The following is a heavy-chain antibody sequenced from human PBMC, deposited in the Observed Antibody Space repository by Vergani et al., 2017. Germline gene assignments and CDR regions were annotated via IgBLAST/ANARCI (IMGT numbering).Heavy chain of an antibody. CDR3: ARDTVTGSRYFDY. V-gene: IGHV3-30*02. CDR2: IRFDGETQ. J-gene: IGHJ4*02. CDR1: GFTFSDYG. Sequence: QVQLVESGGGVVQPGGSLRLSCVASGFTFSDYGMHWVRQAPGKGMEWIAFIRFDGETQYYSDSVKGRFTISRDNSKNTLFLQMNSLRPEDTAVYYCARDTVTGSRYFDYWGQGTLVTVSS. D-gene: IGHD6-19*01.